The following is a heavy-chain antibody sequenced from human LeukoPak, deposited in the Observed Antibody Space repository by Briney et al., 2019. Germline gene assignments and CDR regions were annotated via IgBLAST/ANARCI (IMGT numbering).Heavy chain of an antibody. V-gene: IGHV4-59*01. CDR1: GGSISSYY. J-gene: IGHJ6*03. Sequence: MPSETLSLTCSVSGGSISSYYWSWIRQPPGKGLEWIGYIYYSGSTNYNPSLKSRVTISVDTSKNQFSLKLSSVTAADTAVYYCARSSVSSSWGFYHYYMDVWGKGTTVTVSS. D-gene: IGHD6-13*01. CDR2: IYYSGST. CDR3: ARSSVSSSWGFYHYYMDV.